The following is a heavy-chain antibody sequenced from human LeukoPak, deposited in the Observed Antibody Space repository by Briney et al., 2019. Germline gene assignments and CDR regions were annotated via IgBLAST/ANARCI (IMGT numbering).Heavy chain of an antibody. D-gene: IGHD2-2*01. J-gene: IGHJ4*02. Sequence: LXLSCAASGFTFSSYWMSWVRQAPGKXLEWVANIKQDGSEKYYVDSVKGRFTISRDNAKNSLYLQMNSLRAEDTAVYYCARVVEYQLPSHFDYWGQGTLVTVSS. CDR3: ARVVEYQLPSHFDY. V-gene: IGHV3-7*01. CDR1: GFTFSSYW. CDR2: IKQDGSEK.